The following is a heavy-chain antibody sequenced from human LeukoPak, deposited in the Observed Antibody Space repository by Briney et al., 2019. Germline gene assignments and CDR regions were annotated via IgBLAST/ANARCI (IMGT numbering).Heavy chain of an antibody. CDR2: IYYSGNT. CDR1: GGSISPYY. D-gene: IGHD3-16*01. Sequence: PSETLSLTCTVSGGSISPYYWSWIRQPPGKGLEWLGYIYYSGNTEYKPSLKSRVAMSVDTSKNQFSLRLSSVTAADTAVYSCARSTGSAMFIDYWGQGTLVTVSS. V-gene: IGHV4-59*01. CDR3: ARSTGSAMFIDY. J-gene: IGHJ4*02.